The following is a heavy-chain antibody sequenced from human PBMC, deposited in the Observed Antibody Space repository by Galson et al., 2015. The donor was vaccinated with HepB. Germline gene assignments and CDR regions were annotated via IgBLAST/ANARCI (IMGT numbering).Heavy chain of an antibody. Sequence: SLRLSCAASGFMLRDYGMHWVRQAPGKGLEWVAIIWYDGSREYYADSVKGRFTISRDNSKNTLYLQMSTLRVEDTAVYYCARDASWVQLWSYFDSWGQGTLVTVSS. J-gene: IGHJ4*02. CDR3: ARDASWVQLWSYFDS. V-gene: IGHV3-33*01. D-gene: IGHD5-18*01. CDR1: GFMLRDYG. CDR2: IWYDGSRE.